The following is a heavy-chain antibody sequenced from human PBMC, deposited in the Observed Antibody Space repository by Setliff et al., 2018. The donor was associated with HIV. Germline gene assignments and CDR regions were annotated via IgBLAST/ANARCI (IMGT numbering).Heavy chain of an antibody. CDR2: IKSNIDGGTR. D-gene: IGHD3-16*01. CDR1: GFTFSKTW. Sequence: PGGSLRLSCAASGFTFSKTWMTWVRQAPGKGLEWVGRIKSNIDGGTRDYAAPVKGRFTISRDDSKNTVYLEMNNLKTEDTAVYYCTTDRFVWGQGTLVTVSS. V-gene: IGHV3-15*01. CDR3: TTDRFV. J-gene: IGHJ4*02.